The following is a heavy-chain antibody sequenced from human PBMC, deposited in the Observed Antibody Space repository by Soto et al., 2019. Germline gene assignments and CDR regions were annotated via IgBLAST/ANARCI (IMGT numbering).Heavy chain of an antibody. Sequence: QVQLVQSGAEVKKPGASVKVSCKASGYTFTSYAMHWVRQAPGQRLEWMGWINAGNGNTKYSQKFQGRVTITRDTSASTAYMELISLRSEDTAVYYCAREAAAVLYYYGMDVWGQGTTVTVSS. V-gene: IGHV1-3*01. CDR3: AREAAAVLYYYGMDV. D-gene: IGHD6-13*01. CDR2: INAGNGNT. CDR1: GYTFTSYA. J-gene: IGHJ6*02.